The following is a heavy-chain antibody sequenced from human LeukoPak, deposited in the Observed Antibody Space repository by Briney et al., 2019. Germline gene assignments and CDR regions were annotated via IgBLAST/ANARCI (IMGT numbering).Heavy chain of an antibody. V-gene: IGHV1-69*04. CDR2: IIPILGIA. Sequence: SVKVSCKASGGTFSSYAISWVRQAPGQGLEWMGRIIPILGIANYAQKFQGRVTITADKSTSTAYMELSSLRSEDTAVYFCASVEMATIGFEHWGQGTLVTVSS. CDR1: GGTFSSYA. J-gene: IGHJ4*02. D-gene: IGHD5-24*01. CDR3: ASVEMATIGFEH.